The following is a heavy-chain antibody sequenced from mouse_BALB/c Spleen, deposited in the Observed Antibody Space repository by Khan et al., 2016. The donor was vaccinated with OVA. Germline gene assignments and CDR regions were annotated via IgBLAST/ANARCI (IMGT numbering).Heavy chain of an antibody. D-gene: IGHD2-14*01. CDR2: MFPGDGST. Sequence: QVQLKQSGAELVKPGASVKLSCKASGYTFTSYDINWVRQTPEQGLEWIGWMFPGDGSTKYNENFKGKATLTTDKSSSTAYMQLSRMTSEDSGAYFCARGGYGGFAYWGQGTLVTVSA. CDR1: GYTFTSYD. V-gene: IGHV1-85*01. J-gene: IGHJ3*01. CDR3: ARGGYGGFAY.